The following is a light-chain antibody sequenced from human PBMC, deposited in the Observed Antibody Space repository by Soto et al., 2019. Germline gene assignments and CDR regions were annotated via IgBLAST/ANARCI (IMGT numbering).Light chain of an antibody. CDR2: DNN. CDR3: GTWDSSLSAYV. CDR1: SSNIGNNY. J-gene: IGLJ1*01. V-gene: IGLV1-51*01. Sequence: QSVLTQPPSVSAAPGQKVTISCSGSSSNIGNNYVSWYQQLPGTAPKLLIYDNNKRPSGIPDRFSGSKSGTSATLGITGLQTGDEADDYCGTWDSSLSAYVLGTGTKVTVL.